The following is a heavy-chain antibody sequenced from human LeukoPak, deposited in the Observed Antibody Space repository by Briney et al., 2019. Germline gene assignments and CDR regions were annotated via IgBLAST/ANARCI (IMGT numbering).Heavy chain of an antibody. CDR2: ITDSGRKT. Sequence: GGSLRLSCAASGFTFSGYGMHWVRQASGRGLEWVSGITDSGRKTYYADSVKGRFSISRDNSKNTVYLQMSDLRAEDTAVYYCAKITKATTPNYWGQGTLVTVSS. CDR3: AKITKATTPNY. D-gene: IGHD4-17*01. J-gene: IGHJ4*02. CDR1: GFTFSGYG. V-gene: IGHV3-23*01.